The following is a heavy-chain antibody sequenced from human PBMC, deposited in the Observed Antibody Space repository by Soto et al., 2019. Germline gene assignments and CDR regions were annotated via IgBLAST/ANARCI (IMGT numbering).Heavy chain of an antibody. D-gene: IGHD1-26*01. CDR1: GGTFSSYA. V-gene: IGHV1-69*13. CDR3: ARDKRSGGSYASYHYYGMDV. CDR2: IIPIFGTA. Sequence: SVKVSCKASGGTFSSYAISWVRQAPGQGLEWMGGIIPIFGTANYAQKFQGRVTITADESTSTAYMELSSLRSEDTAVYYCARDKRSGGSYASYHYYGMDVWGQGTTVTVSS. J-gene: IGHJ6*02.